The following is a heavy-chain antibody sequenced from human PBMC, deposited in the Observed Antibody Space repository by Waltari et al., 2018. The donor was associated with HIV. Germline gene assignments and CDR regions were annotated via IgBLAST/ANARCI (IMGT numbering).Heavy chain of an antibody. J-gene: IGHJ3*02. D-gene: IGHD3-3*01. CDR1: VFTFGNAW. V-gene: IGHV3-15*01. CDR2: IKSKSDGGTT. CDR3: TTGLFLEWPGAFNI. Sequence: EVQLVESGVGLLKPGGSLRLSCAASVFTFGNAWISWVRQAPGKGLEWVGRIKSKSDGGTTDYAAPVKGRFTISRDDSKNTLYLQMNSLKTEDTAVYYCTTGLFLEWPGAFNIWGQGTMVTVSS.